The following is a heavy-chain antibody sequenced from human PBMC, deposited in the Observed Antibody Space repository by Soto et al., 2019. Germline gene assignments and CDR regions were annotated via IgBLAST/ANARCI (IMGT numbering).Heavy chain of an antibody. CDR1: GFTFSSYA. J-gene: IGHJ4*02. CDR3: ARALSYDFWSGYSDY. Sequence: GGSLRLSCSASGFTFSSYAMHWVRQAPGKGLEYVSAISSNGGSTYYADSVKGRFTISRDNSKNTLYLQMNSLRAEDTAVYYCARALSYDFWSGYSDYWGQGTLVTVSS. CDR2: ISSNGGST. D-gene: IGHD3-3*01. V-gene: IGHV3-64*04.